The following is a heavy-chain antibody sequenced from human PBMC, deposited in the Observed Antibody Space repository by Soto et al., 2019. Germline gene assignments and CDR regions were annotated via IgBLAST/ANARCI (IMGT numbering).Heavy chain of an antibody. V-gene: IGHV4-39*01. CDR2: IYCSGRT. Sequence: SETLSLTCIVSGESISSSSYYWGWIRQPPGKGLEWIGSIYCSGRTYYNPSFKSRVTISIDTSKNQFSLKLSSVTATDTAVYYCARQRTTVVTQAYFDHWGQGALVTVSS. J-gene: IGHJ4*02. D-gene: IGHD2-21*02. CDR1: GESISSSSYY. CDR3: ARQRTTVVTQAYFDH.